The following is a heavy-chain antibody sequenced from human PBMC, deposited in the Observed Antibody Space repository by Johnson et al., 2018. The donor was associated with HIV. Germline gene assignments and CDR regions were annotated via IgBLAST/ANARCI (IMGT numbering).Heavy chain of an antibody. CDR3: ARSRNYACDI. D-gene: IGHD1-1*01. CDR2: IWYDGSNK. V-gene: IGHV3-33*08. Sequence: VQLVETGGGLIQPGGSLRLSCAASGFTFSSYGMHWVRQAPGKGLEWVAVIWYDGSNKYYADSVKGRFTISRDNAKNSLFLQMNSLRADDTAVYYCARSRNYACDIWGQGTMVTVSS. CDR1: GFTFSSYG. J-gene: IGHJ3*02.